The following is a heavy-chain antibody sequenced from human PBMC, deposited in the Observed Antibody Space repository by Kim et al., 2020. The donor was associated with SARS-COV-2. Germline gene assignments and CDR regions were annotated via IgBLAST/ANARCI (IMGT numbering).Heavy chain of an antibody. CDR3: ARGVVRAGWFGVLLYPEGFDY. CDR1: GGSFSGYY. V-gene: IGHV4-34*01. J-gene: IGHJ4*02. Sequence: SETLSLTCAVYGGSFSGYYWSWIRQPPGKGLEWIGEINHSGSTNYNPSLKSRVTISVDTSKNQFSLKLSSVTAADTAVYYCARGVVRAGWFGVLLYPEGFDYRGQGTLVPVAS. CDR2: INHSGST. D-gene: IGHD3-10*01.